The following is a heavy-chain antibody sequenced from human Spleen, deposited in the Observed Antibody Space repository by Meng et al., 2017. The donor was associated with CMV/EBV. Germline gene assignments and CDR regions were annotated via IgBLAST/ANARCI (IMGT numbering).Heavy chain of an antibody. CDR3: ARALRYCSSTSCYLFDAFDI. CDR1: GFTFSSYW. CDR2: INSDGSST. J-gene: IGHJ3*02. V-gene: IGHV3-74*01. D-gene: IGHD2-2*01. Sequence: GGSLRLSCAASGFTFSSYWMHWVRQAPGKGLVWVSRINSDGSSTSYADSVKGRFTISRDNAKNTLYLQMNSLRAEDTAVYYCARALRYCSSTSCYLFDAFDIWGQGTMVTVP.